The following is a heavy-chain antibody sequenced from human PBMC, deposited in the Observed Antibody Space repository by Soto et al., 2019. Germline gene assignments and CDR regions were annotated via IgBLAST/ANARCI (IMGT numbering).Heavy chain of an antibody. CDR1: GGSISSNGSS. D-gene: IGHD1-26*01. J-gene: IGHJ4*02. CDR3: ARVYSGSYSDS. V-gene: IGHV4-30-2*01. Sequence: SETLSLTCTVSGGSISSNGSSRSWIRQPQGKGLEWIGYIYDSGSSYYNPSLKSRVTISVDTSKNQFSLKLSSVTAADTAVYYCARVYSGSYSDSWGRGTLVTVSS. CDR2: IYDSGSS.